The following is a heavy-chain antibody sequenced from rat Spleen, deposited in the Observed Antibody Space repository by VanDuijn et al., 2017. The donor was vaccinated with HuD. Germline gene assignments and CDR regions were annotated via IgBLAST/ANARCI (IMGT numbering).Heavy chain of an antibody. CDR1: GFSLTSYN. CDR3: ARDLGEGFDY. D-gene: IGHD5-1*01. CDR2: MWSGGST. V-gene: IGHV2-32*01. J-gene: IGHJ2*01. Sequence: QVQLKESGPGLAQPSQTLSLTCTVAGFSLTSYNVHWVRQPPGKGLEWMGIMWSGGSTAYNSLLKSRLSISRDTSKSQVFLKMNSRQTEDTATYYCARDLGEGFDYWGQGVMVTVSS.